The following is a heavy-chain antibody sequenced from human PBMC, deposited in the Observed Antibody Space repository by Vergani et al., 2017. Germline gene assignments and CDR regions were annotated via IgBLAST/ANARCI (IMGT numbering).Heavy chain of an antibody. CDR2: TYYRSKWYN. D-gene: IGHD3-22*01. Sequence: QLQQSGPGLVKPSQTLSLTCAISGGSVSSNSAAWNWIRQSPSRGLEWLGRTYYRSKWYNDYAVSVKSRITINPDTSKNQFSLHLNSVTPEDTAVYYCARGYYDNSGYSGXLDYWGQGTLVTVSS. J-gene: IGHJ4*02. CDR3: ARGYYDNSGYSGXLDY. V-gene: IGHV6-1*01. CDR1: GGSVSSNSAA.